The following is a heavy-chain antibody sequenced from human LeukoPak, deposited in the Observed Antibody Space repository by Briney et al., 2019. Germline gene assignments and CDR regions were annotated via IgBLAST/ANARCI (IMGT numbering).Heavy chain of an antibody. V-gene: IGHV4-30-2*06. D-gene: IGHD2-15*01. J-gene: IGHJ3*02. CDR2: IHHSGST. CDR1: GGSISSGGYS. Sequence: SETLSLTCAVSGGSISSGGYSWSWIRQSPGKGLEWIGYIHHSGSTYYNPSLKSRVTISVDRSKNQFSLKLSSVTAADTAVYYCARGGWTYAFDIWGQGTMVTVSS. CDR3: ARGGWTYAFDI.